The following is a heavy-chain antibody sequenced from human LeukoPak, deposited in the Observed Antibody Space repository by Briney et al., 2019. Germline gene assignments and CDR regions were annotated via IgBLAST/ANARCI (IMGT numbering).Heavy chain of an antibody. Sequence: SETLSLTCTVSGASISTYYWSWIRQPPGKGLEWIGYIYYSGSTNYNPSLKSRVTISVDTSKNQFSLKLNSVTAADTAVYYCARIYSSSWFLNWFDPWGQGTLVTVSS. CDR1: GASISTYY. V-gene: IGHV4-59*08. CDR2: IYYSGST. D-gene: IGHD6-13*01. J-gene: IGHJ5*02. CDR3: ARIYSSSWFLNWFDP.